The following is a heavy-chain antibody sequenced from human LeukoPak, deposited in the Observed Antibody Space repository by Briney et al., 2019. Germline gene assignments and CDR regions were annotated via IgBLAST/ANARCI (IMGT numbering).Heavy chain of an antibody. CDR2: ISTSGSSI. V-gene: IGHV3-11*04. J-gene: IGHJ4*02. CDR1: GFTFSDYY. CDR3: ARNDYGDLKTDY. Sequence: PGGSLRLSCAASGFTFSDYYMNWIRQAPGKGLEWVSHISTSGSSIYYADSVKGRFTISRDNAKKSLYLQMNSLRAEDTAVYYCARNDYGDLKTDYWGQGTLVTVSS. D-gene: IGHD4-17*01.